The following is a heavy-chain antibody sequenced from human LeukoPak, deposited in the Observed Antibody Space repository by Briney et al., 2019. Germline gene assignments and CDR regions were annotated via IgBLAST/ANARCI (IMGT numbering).Heavy chain of an antibody. CDR2: IIPIFGTA. CDR1: GGTFSSYA. Sequence: ASVTVSCTASGGTFSSYAISWVRQAPGQGLEWMGGIIPIFGTANYAQKFQGRVTITADESTSTAYMELSSLRSEDTAVYYCARGLSSSWYALQYYYYYGMDVWGQGTTVTVSS. J-gene: IGHJ6*02. CDR3: ARGLSSSWYALQYYYYYGMDV. D-gene: IGHD6-13*01. V-gene: IGHV1-69*13.